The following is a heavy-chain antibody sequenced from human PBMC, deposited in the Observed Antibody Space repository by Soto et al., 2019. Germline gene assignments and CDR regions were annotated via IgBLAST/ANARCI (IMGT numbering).Heavy chain of an antibody. J-gene: IGHJ4*02. CDR2: IYYSGST. Sequence: SSTVSGGTISSYDGSWIRQPKGKGLEWIGYIYYSGSTNYNPSLKSRVAISVDTSKNQFSLKLSSVTAADTAVYYCARDLSSYYYDSSGYLDYWGQGTLVTVSS. V-gene: IGHV4-59*12. CDR1: GGTISSYD. D-gene: IGHD3-22*01. CDR3: ARDLSSYYYDSSGYLDY.